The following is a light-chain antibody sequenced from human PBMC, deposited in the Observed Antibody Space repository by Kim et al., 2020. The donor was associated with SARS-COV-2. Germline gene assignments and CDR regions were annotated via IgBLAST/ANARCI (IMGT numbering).Light chain of an antibody. Sequence: KPVPLSCTRRSGSIASSDVHWYQQRPGSAPSTVIYDDNERPSGVPDRFSGSIDSSSDTASLTISGLRTEDEADYYCQSYDSSKECVFGGGTQLTVL. J-gene: IGLJ3*02. CDR2: DDN. CDR1: SGSIASSD. V-gene: IGLV6-57*03. CDR3: QSYDSSKECV.